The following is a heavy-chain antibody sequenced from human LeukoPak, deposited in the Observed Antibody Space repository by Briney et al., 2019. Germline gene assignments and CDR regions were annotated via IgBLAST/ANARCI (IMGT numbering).Heavy chain of an antibody. CDR2: MKHDESER. CDR3: ARDVTWLVRGNKDYYYMDV. CDR1: GFRASAYS. J-gene: IGHJ6*03. Sequence: GGSLSLPYAASGFRASAYSIRWVRQAPGKGLEWLANMKHDESERQYVDSVKGRFTISRDNAKNSLHLLMRSLRAEDTAVYFCARDVTWLVRGNKDYYYMDVWGNGTPVTVSS. D-gene: IGHD6-19*01. V-gene: IGHV3-7*01.